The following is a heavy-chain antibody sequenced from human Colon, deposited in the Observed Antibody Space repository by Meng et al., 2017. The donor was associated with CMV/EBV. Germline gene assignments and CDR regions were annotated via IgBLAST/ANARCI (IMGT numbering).Heavy chain of an antibody. V-gene: IGHV3-23*01. CDR3: AKGSADGFNGLFDY. J-gene: IGHJ4*02. D-gene: IGHD5-24*01. Sequence: ASGFTFSSPAMSWVRQAPGKGLEWVSGFSRSGASTYYADSVRGRFTISRDNSKNILYLQMNSLRAEDTGLYYCAKGSADGFNGLFDYWGQGALVTVSS. CDR2: FSRSGAST. CDR1: GFTFSSPA.